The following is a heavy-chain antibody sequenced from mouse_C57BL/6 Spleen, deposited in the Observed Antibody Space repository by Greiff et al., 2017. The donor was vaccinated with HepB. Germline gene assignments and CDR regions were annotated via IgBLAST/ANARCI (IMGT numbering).Heavy chain of an antibody. D-gene: IGHD4-1*01. CDR1: GYTFTSYG. CDR3: ARGANWDAY. CDR2: IYPRSGNT. J-gene: IGHJ3*01. Sequence: VKLMESGAELARPGASVKLSCKASGYTFTSYGISWVKQRTGQGLEWIGEIYPRSGNTYYNEKFKGKATLTADKSSSTAYMELRSLTSEDSAVYFCARGANWDAYWGQGTLVTVSA. V-gene: IGHV1-81*01.